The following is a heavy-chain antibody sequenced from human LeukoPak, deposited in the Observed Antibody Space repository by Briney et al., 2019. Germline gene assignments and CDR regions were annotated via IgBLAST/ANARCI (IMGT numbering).Heavy chain of an antibody. CDR2: ISAYNGNT. D-gene: IGHD5-18*01. CDR3: ARWIQLWLRSFYYYYGMDV. CDR1: GYTFTSHG. V-gene: IGHV1-18*01. Sequence: ASVKVSCKASGYTFTSHGISWVRQAPGQGLEWMGWISAYNGNTNYAQKLQGRVTMTTDTSTSTAYMELRSLRSDDTAVYYCARWIQLWLRSFYYYYGMDVWGQGTTVTVSS. J-gene: IGHJ6*02.